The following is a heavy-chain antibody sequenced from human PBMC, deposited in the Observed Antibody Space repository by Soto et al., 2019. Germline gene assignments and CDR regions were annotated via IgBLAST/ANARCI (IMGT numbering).Heavy chain of an antibody. CDR1: AASFSKYY. J-gene: IGHJ4*02. Sequence: SETLSLTCTVSAASFSKYYWSWIRQPPGKGLEWIGYIYFNGNTNYNPSLKRRVTISIDTSKKQISLNLTSVTDADTAVYYCASVTFGGVVLAHWGQGTLVTVSS. CDR3: ASVTFGGVVLAH. V-gene: IGHV4-59*01. D-gene: IGHD3-16*01. CDR2: IYFNGNT.